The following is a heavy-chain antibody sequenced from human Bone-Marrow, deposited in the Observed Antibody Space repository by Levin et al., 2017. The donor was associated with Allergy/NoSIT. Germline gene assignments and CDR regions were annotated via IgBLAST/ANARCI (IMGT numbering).Heavy chain of an antibody. CDR3: ARGFGTTIDY. J-gene: IGHJ4*02. Sequence: SQTLSLPCSVSGDPILSSSYYWGWIRQPPGKGLAWIGSIFYSGTTSYNPSLKSRVTISVDTSKNQFSLKLTSVTAADTAVYYCARGFGTTIDYWGQGTLVTVSS. CDR1: GDPILSSSYY. CDR2: IFYSGTT. V-gene: IGHV4-39*07. D-gene: IGHD4-11*01.